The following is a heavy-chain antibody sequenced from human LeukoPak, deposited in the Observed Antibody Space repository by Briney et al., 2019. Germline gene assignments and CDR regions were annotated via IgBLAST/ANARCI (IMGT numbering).Heavy chain of an antibody. CDR2: ISGSGEST. CDR3: AKAPQQWLEFDY. Sequence: GGSLRLSCAASGFIFSNIAMTWVRQAPGERLEWVSAISGSGESTYYTDSLKGRFTISRDNSKNTLYLQMNSLRAEDTAVYYCAKAPQQWLEFDYWGQGTLVTVSS. V-gene: IGHV3-23*01. D-gene: IGHD6-19*01. CDR1: GFIFSNIA. J-gene: IGHJ4*02.